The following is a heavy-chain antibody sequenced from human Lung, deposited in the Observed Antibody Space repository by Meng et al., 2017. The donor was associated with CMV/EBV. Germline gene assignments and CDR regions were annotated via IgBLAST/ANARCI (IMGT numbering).Heavy chain of an antibody. J-gene: IGHJ4*02. CDR2: IIPILHTP. CDR3: HVIIFDY. Sequence: SVKVSCKASGGTFSTYTFNWVRQAPGQGLEWMGRIIPILHTPNYAQKFQGRVTFTADKSTSKAYMELSNLRSEDTAIYYYHVIIFDYWGQGPLVTVSS. D-gene: IGHD2/OR15-2a*01. V-gene: IGHV1-69*08. CDR1: GGTFSTYT.